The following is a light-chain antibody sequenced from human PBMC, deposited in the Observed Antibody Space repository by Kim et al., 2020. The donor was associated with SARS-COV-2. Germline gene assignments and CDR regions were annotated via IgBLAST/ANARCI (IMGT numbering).Light chain of an antibody. Sequence: SVGDRLAVPCQASHGISSSLAWYQQKPGKAPKLLIYASSSLQSGVPSRFSGSGSGTDFTLTISSLQPEDFATYYCQQANSFPYTFGQGTKLEIK. CDR2: ASS. V-gene: IGKV1-12*01. CDR3: QQANSFPYT. CDR1: HGISSS. J-gene: IGKJ2*01.